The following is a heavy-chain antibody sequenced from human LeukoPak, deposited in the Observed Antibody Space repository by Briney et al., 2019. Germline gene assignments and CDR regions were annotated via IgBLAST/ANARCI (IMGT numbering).Heavy chain of an antibody. J-gene: IGHJ4*02. CDR1: GGTFSSYA. CDR3: ARVFARGGEISGSYYYY. D-gene: IGHD1-26*01. CDR2: IIPMFGTA. Sequence: EASVKVSCKASGGTFSSYAISWVRQAPGQGLEWMGGIIPMFGTANYAQKCQGRVTITTEESTSTAYMELSSLGSEDTAMYYCARVFARGGEISGSYYYYWGQGTLVTVSS. V-gene: IGHV1-69*05.